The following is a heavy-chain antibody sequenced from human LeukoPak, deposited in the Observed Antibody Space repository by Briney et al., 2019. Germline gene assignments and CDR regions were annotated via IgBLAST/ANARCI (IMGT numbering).Heavy chain of an antibody. CDR3: ARHDCDSSRCSVNWFDP. Sequence: SETLSLTCTVSVDSMSSSPYYWGWIRQPPGKGLEWIGTIYDSGNTNYNPSLRSRLTISVDTSRNQFSLKLSSVTAADTAVYYCARHDCDSSRCSVNWFDPWGEGTLVTVSS. J-gene: IGHJ5*02. D-gene: IGHD2/OR15-2a*01. V-gene: IGHV4-39*01. CDR1: VDSMSSSPYY. CDR2: IYDSGNT.